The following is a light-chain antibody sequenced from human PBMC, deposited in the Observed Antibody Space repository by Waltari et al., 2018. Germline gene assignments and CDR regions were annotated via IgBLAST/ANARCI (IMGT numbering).Light chain of an antibody. Sequence: SYVLTQSPSMSVAPGKTARITCGGDGIGSKSVHWYQQKTGQAPGLVGHNDNDRPSGIPERFSGSNSGNTATLTISRVEAGDEADYYCQVWDSSSEHYVFGTGTRVTVL. CDR1: GIGSKS. CDR3: QVWDSSSEHYV. J-gene: IGLJ1*01. CDR2: NDN. V-gene: IGLV3-21*03.